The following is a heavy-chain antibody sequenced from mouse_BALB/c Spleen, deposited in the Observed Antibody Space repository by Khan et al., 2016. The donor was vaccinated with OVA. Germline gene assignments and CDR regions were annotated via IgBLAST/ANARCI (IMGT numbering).Heavy chain of an antibody. CDR2: IYTYTGEP. CDR3: ARGSSRAMDY. CDR1: GYTFTNYG. D-gene: IGHD1-1*01. J-gene: IGHJ4*01. Sequence: QIQLVQSGPELKKPGETVKISCKASGYTFTNYGMNWVKQAPGKGLKWMGWIYTYTGEPTYADDFKGRFAFSLESSASTAYLQINSLTNEDTATYLCARGSSRAMDYWGQGTSVTVSS. V-gene: IGHV9-3-1*01.